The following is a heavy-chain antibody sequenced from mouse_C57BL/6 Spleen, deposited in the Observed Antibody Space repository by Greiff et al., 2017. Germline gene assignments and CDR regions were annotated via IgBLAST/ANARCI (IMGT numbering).Heavy chain of an antibody. D-gene: IGHD4-1*01. CDR2: IRNKANGYTT. V-gene: IGHV7-4*01. CDR3: VKAVNWDGRFAY. Sequence: EVKLVESGGGLVQPGASLRLSCAASGFTFTDYYMSWVRQPPGKAPELLALIRNKANGYTTEYTASVKGRFTISRDNSQNILYLQMNTLRAEDSATYYCVKAVNWDGRFAYWGQGTLVTVSA. CDR1: GFTFTDYY. J-gene: IGHJ3*01.